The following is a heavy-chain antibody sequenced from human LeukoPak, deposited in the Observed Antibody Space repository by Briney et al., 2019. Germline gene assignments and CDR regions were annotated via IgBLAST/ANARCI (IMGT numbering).Heavy chain of an antibody. D-gene: IGHD4-23*01. J-gene: IGHJ3*01. CDR3: GKDPNGNFIGAFDF. V-gene: IGHV3-23*01. Sequence: GGSLRLSCAASRFAFHNYAMTWIRQAPERGLEWVSSISVDGGDIKYTDSAKGRFTISRDNSKGTLYLQMDSLRVEDTAVYYCGKDPNGNFIGAFDFWGQGTMVNVS. CDR1: RFAFHNYA. CDR2: ISVDGGDI.